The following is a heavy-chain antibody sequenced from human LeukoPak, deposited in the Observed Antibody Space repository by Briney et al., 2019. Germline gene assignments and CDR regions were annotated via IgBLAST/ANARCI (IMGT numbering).Heavy chain of an antibody. J-gene: IGHJ4*02. CDR1: GFTFSSYG. CDR2: ISYDGSNK. CDR3: AIDRDYYDSRFDY. V-gene: IGHV3-30*03. D-gene: IGHD3-22*01. Sequence: PGRSLRLSCAASGFTFSSYGMHWVRQAPGKGLEWVAGISYDGSNKYYADSVKGRFTIFRDNSKNTLYLQMNSLRAGDTAVYYCAIDRDYYDSRFDYWGQGTLVTVSS.